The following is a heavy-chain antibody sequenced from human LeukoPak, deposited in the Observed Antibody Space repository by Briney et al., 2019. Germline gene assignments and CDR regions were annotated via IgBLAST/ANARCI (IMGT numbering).Heavy chain of an antibody. CDR1: GGSISSYY. CDR3: AREGAVAGTGCYFDC. J-gene: IGHJ4*02. Sequence: SETLSLTCTVSGGSISSYYWSWIRQPPGKGLEWIGYIYYSGSTNYNPSLKSRVTISVDTSKNQSSLKLSSVTAADTAVYYCAREGAVAGTGCYFDCWGQGTLVTVSS. V-gene: IGHV4-59*01. D-gene: IGHD6-19*01. CDR2: IYYSGST.